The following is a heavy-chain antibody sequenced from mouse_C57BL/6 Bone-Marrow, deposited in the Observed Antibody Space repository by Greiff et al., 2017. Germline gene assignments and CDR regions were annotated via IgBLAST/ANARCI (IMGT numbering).Heavy chain of an antibody. J-gene: IGHJ4*01. CDR1: GFTFSSYG. Sequence: EVKLVESGGDLVKPGGSLKLSCAASGFTFSSYGMSWVRQTPDKRLEWVATISSGGSYTYYPASVKGRFTISRDNAKNTLYLQMSSLKSEDTAMYYCARHDLITDYYAMDYWGQGTSVTVSS. CDR2: ISSGGSYT. D-gene: IGHD2-4*01. CDR3: ARHDLITDYYAMDY. V-gene: IGHV5-6*01.